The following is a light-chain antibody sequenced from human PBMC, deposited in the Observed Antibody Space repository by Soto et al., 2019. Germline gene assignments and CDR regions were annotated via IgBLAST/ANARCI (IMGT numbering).Light chain of an antibody. CDR2: SNH. CDR1: SSNIGSNT. V-gene: IGLV1-44*01. Sequence: QSVLTQPPPASGTPGQRVTISCSGSSSNIGSNTVNWYQQLPGTAPKLLMYSNHQRPSGVPDRFSGSKSGTSASLAINGLQSEDEADYYCCSYAGSSTFDVFGTGTKVTVL. CDR3: CSYAGSSTFDV. J-gene: IGLJ1*01.